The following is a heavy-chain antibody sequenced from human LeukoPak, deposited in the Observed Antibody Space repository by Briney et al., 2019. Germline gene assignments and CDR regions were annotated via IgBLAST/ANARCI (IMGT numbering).Heavy chain of an antibody. V-gene: IGHV3-7*01. CDR1: GFIFEKYW. J-gene: IGHJ4*02. D-gene: IGHD4-17*01. CDR3: VRDGDYFDY. CDR2: IKPDGSDT. Sequence: GGSLRLSCPSSGFIFEKYWMSWVRQAPGKGLEWVADIKPDGSDTFYVDSVKGRFTISRDNRKNSLYLQMNSLRAEDTALYYCVRDGDYFDYWGQGTLVTVSS.